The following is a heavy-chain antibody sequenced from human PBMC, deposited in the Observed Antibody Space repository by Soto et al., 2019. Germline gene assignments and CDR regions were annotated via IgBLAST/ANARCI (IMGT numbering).Heavy chain of an antibody. CDR2: ISSTTNYI. J-gene: IGHJ4*02. CDR1: GFTFTSYS. V-gene: IGHV3-21*06. CDR3: ARESEDLTSNFDY. Sequence: PGGSLRLSCAASGFTFTSYSMNWGRQSPGKGLEWVSSISSTTNYIYYGDSMKGRFTISRDNAKNSLYLEMNSLRAEATAVYYCARESEDLTSNFDYWGQGTMVTVSS.